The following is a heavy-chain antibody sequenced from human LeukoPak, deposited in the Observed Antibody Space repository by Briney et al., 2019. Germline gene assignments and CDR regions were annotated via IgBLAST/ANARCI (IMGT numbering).Heavy chain of an antibody. Sequence: PGGSLRLSCAASGFTFSSYSMNWVCQAPGKGLEWVSSISSSSSYIYYADPVKGRFTISRDNAKNSLYLQMNSLRAEDTAVYYCARLGYCSGGSCYWGQGTLVTVSS. D-gene: IGHD2-15*01. V-gene: IGHV3-21*01. J-gene: IGHJ4*02. CDR2: ISSSSSYI. CDR1: GFTFSSYS. CDR3: ARLGYCSGGSCY.